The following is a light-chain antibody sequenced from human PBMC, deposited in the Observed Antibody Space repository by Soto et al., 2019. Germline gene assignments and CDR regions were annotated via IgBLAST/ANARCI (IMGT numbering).Light chain of an antibody. J-gene: IGLJ1*01. Sequence: QSVLTQPPSASGTPGQRVTVSCSGSSSNIASNTVNWYQQLPGTAPKLLIYSNDQRPSGVPDRFSASKSGNTASLTVSGLQAEDEADYYCSSYAGSNFVFGTGTKVTVL. CDR3: SSYAGSNFV. CDR2: SND. CDR1: SSNIASNT. V-gene: IGLV1-44*01.